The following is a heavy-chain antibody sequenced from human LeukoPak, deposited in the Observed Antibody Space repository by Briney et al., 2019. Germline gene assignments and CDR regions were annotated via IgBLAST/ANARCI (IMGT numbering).Heavy chain of an antibody. CDR2: ISAYNGNT. J-gene: IGHJ4*02. D-gene: IGHD3-22*01. CDR3: ARDLGRDSSGSDFDY. CDR1: GYTFTSYG. V-gene: IGHV1-18*01. Sequence: ASVKVSCKASGYTFTSYGISWVRQAPGQGLEWMRWISAYNGNTNYAQKLQGRVTMTTDTSTSTAYMELRSLRSDDTAVYYCARDLGRDSSGSDFDYWGQGTLVTVSS.